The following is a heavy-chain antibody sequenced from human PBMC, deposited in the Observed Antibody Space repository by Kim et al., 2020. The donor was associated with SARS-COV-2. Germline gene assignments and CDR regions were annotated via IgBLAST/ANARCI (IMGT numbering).Heavy chain of an antibody. CDR3: ASGGYYDSSGYYQPAGMDV. CDR2: IDPSDSYT. V-gene: IGHV5-10-1*01. D-gene: IGHD3-22*01. J-gene: IGHJ6*02. Sequence: GESLKISCKGSGYSFTSYWISWVRQMPGKGLECMGRIDPSDSYTHYSPSFQGHVTISADKSISTAYLQWSSLKASDTAMYYCASGGYYDSSGYYQPAGMDVWGQGTTVTVSS. CDR1: GYSFTSYW.